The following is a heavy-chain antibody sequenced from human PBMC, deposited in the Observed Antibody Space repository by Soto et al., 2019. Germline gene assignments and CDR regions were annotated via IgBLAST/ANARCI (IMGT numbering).Heavy chain of an antibody. V-gene: IGHV4-59*12. Sequence: SETLSLTCTVSGGSISSYYWSWIRQPPGKGLEWIGYIYYSGSTNYNPSLKSRVTISVDKSKNQFSLKLSSVTAADTAVYYCARIRYSYGVYYFDYWGQGTLVTVSS. CDR1: GGSISSYY. CDR3: ARIRYSYGVYYFDY. J-gene: IGHJ4*02. D-gene: IGHD5-18*01. CDR2: IYYSGST.